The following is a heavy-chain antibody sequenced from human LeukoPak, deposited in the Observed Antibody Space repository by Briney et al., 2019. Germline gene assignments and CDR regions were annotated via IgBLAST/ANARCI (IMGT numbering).Heavy chain of an antibody. J-gene: IGHJ4*02. CDR3: STEAVVTVTGFDS. D-gene: IGHD2-21*02. CDR1: GFTFSSYG. Sequence: GRSLRLSCAASGFTFSSYGMHWVRQAPGKGLDWVAVISNDGNMIYYADSVKGRFTISRDNSKKKLYLQMNSLRAEDTAVYYCSTEAVVTVTGFDSWGQGTLVTVSS. CDR2: ISNDGNMI. V-gene: IGHV3-30*03.